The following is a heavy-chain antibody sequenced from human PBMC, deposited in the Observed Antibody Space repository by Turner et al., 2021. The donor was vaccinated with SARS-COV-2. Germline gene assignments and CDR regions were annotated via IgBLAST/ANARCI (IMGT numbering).Heavy chain of an antibody. D-gene: IGHD3-3*01. CDR1: GFTFDDYA. Sequence: EVQLVESGGGLVQPGRSLRLSCAASGFTFDDYAMHWVRQAPGKGLEWVSVIYSGGSTFYSDSVKGRFTISRDNSKNTLYLQMNSLRAEDTAVYYCARDRVDYGMDVWGQWTTVTVSS. CDR2: IYSGGST. V-gene: IGHV3-66*01. J-gene: IGHJ6*02. CDR3: ARDRVDYGMDV.